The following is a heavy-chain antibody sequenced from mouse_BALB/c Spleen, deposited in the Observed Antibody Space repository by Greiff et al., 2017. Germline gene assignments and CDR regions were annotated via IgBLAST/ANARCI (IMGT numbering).Heavy chain of an antibody. D-gene: IGHD1-1*01. Sequence: EVQLQQSGAELVKPGASVKLSCTASGFNIKDTYMHWVKQRPEQGLEWIGRIDPANGNTKYDPKFQGKATITADTSSNTAYLQLSSLTSEDTAVYYCAPITTVVATRAMDYWGQGTSVTVSS. V-gene: IGHV14-3*02. CDR2: IDPANGNT. CDR3: APITTVVATRAMDY. CDR1: GFNIKDTY. J-gene: IGHJ4*01.